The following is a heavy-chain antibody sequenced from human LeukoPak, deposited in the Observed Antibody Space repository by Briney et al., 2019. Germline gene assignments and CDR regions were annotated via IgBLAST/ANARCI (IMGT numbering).Heavy chain of an antibody. Sequence: SQTLSLTCTVSGASISSGGSCWSWIRQPAGKGVEWIGRIETSVSTNYNPSLKSRVTISVDTSKNQFSLKLRSVTAADTAVYYCARAHCINGICEWFDPWGQGTLVTVPS. D-gene: IGHD2-8*01. J-gene: IGHJ5*02. CDR3: ARAHCINGICEWFDP. V-gene: IGHV4-61*02. CDR2: IETSVST. CDR1: GASISSGGSC.